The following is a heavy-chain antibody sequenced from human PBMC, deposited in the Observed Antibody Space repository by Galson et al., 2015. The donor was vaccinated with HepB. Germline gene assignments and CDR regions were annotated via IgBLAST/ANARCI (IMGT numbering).Heavy chain of an antibody. Sequence: SLRLSCAASGFTFSSYRMSWVRQAPGKGLEWVANIKQDGSEKYYVDSVKGRFTVSRDNAKNSLYLQMNSLRAEDTAVYYCAREGRITIFGVVSFYMDVWGKGTTVTVSS. CDR3: AREGRITIFGVVSFYMDV. D-gene: IGHD3-3*01. J-gene: IGHJ6*03. CDR2: IKQDGSEK. CDR1: GFTFSSYR. V-gene: IGHV3-7*01.